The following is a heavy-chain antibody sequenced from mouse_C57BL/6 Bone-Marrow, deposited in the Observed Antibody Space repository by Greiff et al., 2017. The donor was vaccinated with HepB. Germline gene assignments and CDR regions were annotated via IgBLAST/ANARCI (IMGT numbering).Heavy chain of an antibody. Sequence: VQLQHPGAELVKPGASVKMSCKASGYTFTSYWITWVKQRPGQGLEWIGDIYPGSGSTNYNEKFKSKATLTVDTSSSTAYMQLSSLTSEDSAVYYCARKGGGLPAWFAYWGQGTLVTVSA. CDR2: IYPGSGST. CDR3: ARKGGGLPAWFAY. CDR1: GYTFTSYW. V-gene: IGHV1-55*01. J-gene: IGHJ3*01. D-gene: IGHD3-1*01.